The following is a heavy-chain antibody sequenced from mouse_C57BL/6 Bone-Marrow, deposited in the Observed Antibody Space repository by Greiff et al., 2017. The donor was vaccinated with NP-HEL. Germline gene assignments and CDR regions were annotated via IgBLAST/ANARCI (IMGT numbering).Heavy chain of an antibody. CDR2: ISSGSSTI. J-gene: IGHJ2*01. V-gene: IGHV5-17*01. CDR1: GFTFSDYG. Sequence: EVKLVESGGGLVKPGGSLKLSCAASGFTFSDYGMHWVRQAPEKGLEWVAYISSGSSTIYYADTVKGRFTISRDNAKNTLFLQMTSLRSEDTAMYYCARLPYYYGSSFYFDYWGQGTTLTVSS. D-gene: IGHD1-1*01. CDR3: ARLPYYYGSSFYFDY.